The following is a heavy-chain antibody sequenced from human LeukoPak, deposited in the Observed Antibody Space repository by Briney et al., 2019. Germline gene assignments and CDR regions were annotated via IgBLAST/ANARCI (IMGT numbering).Heavy chain of an antibody. CDR3: ARRKNSGWATFDY. CDR2: IDARDSDT. Sequence: GESLKISCEGSGYIFTSYWIGWVRPMPGKGLEWMGIIDARDSDTRYSPSFQGQVTISADKSISTAYLQWSSLKASDTAMYHCARRKNSGWATFDYWGQGTLVTVSS. V-gene: IGHV5-51*01. CDR1: GYIFTSYW. J-gene: IGHJ4*02. D-gene: IGHD6-19*01.